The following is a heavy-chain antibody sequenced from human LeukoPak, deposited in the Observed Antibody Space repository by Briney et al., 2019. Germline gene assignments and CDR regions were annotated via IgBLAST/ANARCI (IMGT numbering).Heavy chain of an antibody. CDR2: MNPNSGNT. D-gene: IGHD6-13*01. Sequence: GASVKVSCKASGYTFTSYDINWVRQATGQGLEWMGWMNPNSGNTGYAQKFQGRVTMTRNTSISTAYMELSSLRSEDTAVYYCARGFSPSSSIAAAGILYYYYMDVWGKGTTVTISS. CDR1: GYTFTSYD. V-gene: IGHV1-8*01. J-gene: IGHJ6*03. CDR3: ARGFSPSSSIAAAGILYYYYMDV.